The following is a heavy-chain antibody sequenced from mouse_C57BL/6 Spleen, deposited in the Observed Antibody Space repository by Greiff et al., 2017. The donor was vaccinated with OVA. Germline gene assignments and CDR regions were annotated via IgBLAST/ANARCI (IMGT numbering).Heavy chain of an antibody. Sequence: VQGVESGPELVKPGASVKISCKASGYAFSSSWMNWVKQRPGKGLEWIGRIYPGDGDTNYNGKFKGKATLTADKSSSTAYMQLSSLTSEDSAVYCCERGEYKGMDDWGQGTSVTVSS. D-gene: IGHD5-1*01. CDR3: ERGEYKGMDD. J-gene: IGHJ4*01. V-gene: IGHV1-82*01. CDR2: IYPGDGDT. CDR1: GYAFSSSW.